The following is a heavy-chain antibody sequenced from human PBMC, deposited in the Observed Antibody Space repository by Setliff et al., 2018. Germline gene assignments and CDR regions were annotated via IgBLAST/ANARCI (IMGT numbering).Heavy chain of an antibody. D-gene: IGHD5-12*01. CDR1: GGSISNYY. CDR2: VYYTGLA. CDR3: ARGGTFRYFDY. J-gene: IGHJ4*02. V-gene: IGHV4-59*01. Sequence: SETLSLTCTVSGGSISNYYWSWIRLPPGKGLEYIGYVYYTGLANYSPSLKSRVTMSIDTSKNQFSLRLTSVTAADTAVYYCARGGTFRYFDYWGRGTPVTVSS.